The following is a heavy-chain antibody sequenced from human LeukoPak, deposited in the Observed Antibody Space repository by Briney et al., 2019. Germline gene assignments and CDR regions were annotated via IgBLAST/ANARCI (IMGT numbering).Heavy chain of an antibody. Sequence: PSETLSLTCTVSGGSISSSSYYWGWIRQPPGKGLEWIGSIYYSGSTYYNPSLKSRVTISVDTSKNQFSLKLSSVTAADTAVYYCAREDGGYFQAWGQGTLVTVSS. CDR2: IYYSGST. V-gene: IGHV4-39*02. CDR3: AREDGGYFQA. CDR1: GGSISSSSYY. J-gene: IGHJ4*02. D-gene: IGHD3-9*01.